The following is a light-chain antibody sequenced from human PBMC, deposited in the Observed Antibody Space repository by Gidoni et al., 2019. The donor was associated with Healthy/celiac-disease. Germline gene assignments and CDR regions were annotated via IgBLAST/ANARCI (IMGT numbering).Light chain of an antibody. CDR2: DAS. V-gene: IGKV1-33*01. CDR3: QQYDNLPLT. CDR1: QDISNY. J-gene: IGKJ5*01. Sequence: DIQMTQSASSLSASLGDRVTITCQASQDISNYLNWYQQKQGKAPKLLIYDASNLETGVPSRFSGSGSGTDFTVTISSLQPEDIATYYCQQYDNLPLTFGQGTRLEIK.